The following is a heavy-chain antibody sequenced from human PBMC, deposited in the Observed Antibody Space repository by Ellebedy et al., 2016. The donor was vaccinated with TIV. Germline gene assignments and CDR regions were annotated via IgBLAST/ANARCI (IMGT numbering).Heavy chain of an antibody. Sequence: SGPTLVKPTETLTLTCTFSGFSLNTSGMCVAWIRQPPGKALECLALIDWDDEKDYNTSLKTRLTITKDTSRNQVVLTMTNMDPVDTATYYCARSYSGTYYSFDSWGQGTLVTVSS. CDR1: GFSLNTSGMC. CDR3: ARSYSGTYYSFDS. CDR2: IDWDDEK. J-gene: IGHJ4*02. V-gene: IGHV2-70*01. D-gene: IGHD1-26*01.